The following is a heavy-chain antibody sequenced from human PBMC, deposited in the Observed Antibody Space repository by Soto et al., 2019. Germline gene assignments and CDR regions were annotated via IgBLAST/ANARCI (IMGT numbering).Heavy chain of an antibody. D-gene: IGHD3-16*01. CDR3: ARKRDLGGFDY. V-gene: IGHV3-13*01. CDR1: GFTFSSYD. Sequence: EVQLVESGGGLVQPGGSLRLSCAASGFTFSSYDMHWVRQATGKGLEWVSAIGTAGDTYYPGSVKGRFTISRENAKNSLYLQMNSLRAGDTAVYYCARKRDLGGFDYWGQGTLVTVSS. CDR2: IGTAGDT. J-gene: IGHJ4*02.